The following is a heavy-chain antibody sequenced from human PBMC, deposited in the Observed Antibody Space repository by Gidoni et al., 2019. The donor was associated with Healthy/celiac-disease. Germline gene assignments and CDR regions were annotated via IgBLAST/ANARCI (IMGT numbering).Heavy chain of an antibody. Sequence: QVQLVQSGAEVKKPGSSVKVSCKASGGPFSSYAISWVRQAPGQGLEWMGGIIPIFGTANYAQKFQGRVTITADKSTSTAYMELSSLRSEDTAVYYCARDRGATRGYYYYYMDVWGKGTTVTVSS. V-gene: IGHV1-69*06. CDR3: ARDRGATRGYYYYYMDV. D-gene: IGHD1-26*01. CDR2: IIPIFGTA. J-gene: IGHJ6*03. CDR1: GGPFSSYA.